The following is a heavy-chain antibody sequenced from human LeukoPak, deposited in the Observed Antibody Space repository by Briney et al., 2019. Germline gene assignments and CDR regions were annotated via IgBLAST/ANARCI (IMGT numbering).Heavy chain of an antibody. CDR1: GYTFTSYG. V-gene: IGHV1-18*01. D-gene: IGHD4-17*01. CDR2: ISAYNGNT. Sequence: GASVKVSCKASGYTFTSYGISWVRQAPGQGLEWMGWISAYNGNTNYAQKLQGRVTMTTDTSTSTAYMELRSLRSDDTAVYYCARREGYGDYLNWFDPWGQGTLVTVSS. CDR3: ARREGYGDYLNWFDP. J-gene: IGHJ5*02.